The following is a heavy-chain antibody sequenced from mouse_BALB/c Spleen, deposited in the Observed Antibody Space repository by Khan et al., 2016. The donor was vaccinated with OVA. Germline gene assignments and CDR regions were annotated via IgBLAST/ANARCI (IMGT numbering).Heavy chain of an antibody. V-gene: IGHV1-76*01. CDR1: GYTFTDYY. J-gene: IGHJ3*01. CDR3: SRSGLGSFAF. CDR2: IYPGNDNT. D-gene: IGHD3-1*01. Sequence: QVQLKQSGAELARPGTSVKLSCKASGYTFTDYYINWMRQRTGQGLEWIGHIYPGNDNTYYNENFSGKATLTADKSSSTAFMHLSSLTSEDSADYFCSRSGLGSFAFWGQGTLVTVST.